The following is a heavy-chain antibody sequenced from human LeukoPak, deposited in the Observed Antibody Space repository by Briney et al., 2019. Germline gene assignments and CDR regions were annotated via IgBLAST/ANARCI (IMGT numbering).Heavy chain of an antibody. CDR3: ARDLGGTYSSGHWFDP. J-gene: IGHJ5*02. D-gene: IGHD1-26*01. Sequence: SETLSLTCTVSGGSINSGSYYWSWIRQPAGKGLEWIGRIYRSGRTNYNPSLKSRVTISVDTSKNQFSLKLGSVTAADTAVYYCARDLGGTYSSGHWFDPWGQEPWSPSPQ. V-gene: IGHV4-61*02. CDR1: GGSINSGSYY. CDR2: IYRSGRT.